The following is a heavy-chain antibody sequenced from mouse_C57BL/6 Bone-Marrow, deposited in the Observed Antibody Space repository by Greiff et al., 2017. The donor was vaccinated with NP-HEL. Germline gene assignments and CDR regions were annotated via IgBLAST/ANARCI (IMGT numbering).Heavy chain of an antibody. CDR2: IYPRSGNT. CDR1: GYTFTSYG. J-gene: IGHJ1*03. D-gene: IGHD1-1*01. CDR3: ARPSYYYGSSYHWYFDV. Sequence: QVQLQQSGAELARPGASVKLSCKASGYTFTSYGISWVKQRTGQGLEWIGEIYPRSGNTYYNEKFKGKATLTADKSSSTAYMELRSLTSEDSAVYFCARPSYYYGSSYHWYFDVWGTGTTVTVSS. V-gene: IGHV1-81*01.